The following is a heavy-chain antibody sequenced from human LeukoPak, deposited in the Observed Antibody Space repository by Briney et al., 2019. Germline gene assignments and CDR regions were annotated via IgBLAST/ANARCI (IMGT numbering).Heavy chain of an antibody. J-gene: IGHJ4*02. CDR2: FYYSGST. V-gene: IGHV4-39*01. CDR1: GGSISSSSYY. Sequence: SETLSLTCTVSGGSISSSSYYWGWIRQPPGKGLEWIGSFYYSGSTYYNPSLKSRITISVDTSKNQFSLKLSSVTAADTAVYYCARRPYSSSAQPPDNWGQGTLVTVSS. D-gene: IGHD6-6*01. CDR3: ARRPYSSSAQPPDN.